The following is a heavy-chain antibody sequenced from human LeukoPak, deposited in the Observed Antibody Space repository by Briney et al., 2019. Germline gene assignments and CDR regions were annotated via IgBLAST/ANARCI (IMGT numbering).Heavy chain of an antibody. J-gene: IGHJ5*02. D-gene: IGHD3-3*01. V-gene: IGHV3-74*01. CDR3: ARERITIFEGSGPFDP. Sequence: GGSLRLSCAASGFTFSSYWMHWVRQAPGKGLVWVSRINSDGCSTSYADSVKGRFTISRDNAKNTLYLQMNSLRAEDTAVYYCARERITIFEGSGPFDPWGQGTLVTVSS. CDR2: INSDGCST. CDR1: GFTFSSYW.